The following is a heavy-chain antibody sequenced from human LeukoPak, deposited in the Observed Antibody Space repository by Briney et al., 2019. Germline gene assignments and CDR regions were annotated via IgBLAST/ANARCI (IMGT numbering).Heavy chain of an antibody. V-gene: IGHV3-30*03. CDR1: VFTFSNYG. Sequence: GGSLRLSCAASVFTFSNYGMRWVRQAPGTGLEWVAIISYDANNKYYTDTVNGRITISRDNSKINLYLQMNRLSAEDTAVYYGATRDVGAKYWGQGTLVTVSS. CDR2: ISYDANNK. D-gene: IGHD1-26*01. CDR3: ATRDVGAKY. J-gene: IGHJ4*02.